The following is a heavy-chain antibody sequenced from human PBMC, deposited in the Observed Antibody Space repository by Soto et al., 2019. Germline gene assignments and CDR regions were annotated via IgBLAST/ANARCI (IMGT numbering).Heavy chain of an antibody. CDR1: GFTFSSYS. CDR3: ARGSSNWAYYFEF. CDR2: ITSSGTTV. D-gene: IGHD6-13*01. J-gene: IGHJ4*02. Sequence: EVHLVESGGGLVQPGGSLRLSCAASGFTFSSYSLNWVRQAPGKGLEWVSYITSSGTTVYYAHSVRGRFTISRDNAKNSLYLQMNSLRDDETAVYYCARGSSNWAYYFEFWGQGTLVTVSS. V-gene: IGHV3-48*02.